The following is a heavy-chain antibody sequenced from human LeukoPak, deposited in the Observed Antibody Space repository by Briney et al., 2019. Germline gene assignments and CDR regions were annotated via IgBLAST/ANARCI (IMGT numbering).Heavy chain of an antibody. CDR1: GYTFTSYD. J-gene: IGHJ6*03. CDR3: ARALYDYGDYNYYYYYYMDV. V-gene: IGHV1-8*03. CDR2: MNPNSGNT. Sequence: ASVKVSCKASGYTFTSYDINWVRQATGQGLEWMGWMNPNSGNTGYAQKFQGRVTITRNTSISTAYMELSSLRSEDTAVYHCARALYDYGDYNYYYYYYMDVWGKGTTVTVSS. D-gene: IGHD4-17*01.